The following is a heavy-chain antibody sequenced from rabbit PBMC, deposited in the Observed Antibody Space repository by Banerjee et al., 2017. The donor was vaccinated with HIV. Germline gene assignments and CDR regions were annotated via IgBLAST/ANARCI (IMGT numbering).Heavy chain of an antibody. CDR1: GFSFNNKYV. Sequence: QEQLEESGGDLVKPEGSLTLTCTASGFSFNNKYVMCWVRQAPGKGLEWIACINSNTGNTVYASWAKGPFTISKTSSTTVTLQGASLTAADTATYFCAGGGLGSTGYTYAFDPWGPGTLVTVS. J-gene: IGHJ2*01. V-gene: IGHV1S45*01. CDR2: INSNTGNT. CDR3: AGGGLGSTGYTYAFDP. D-gene: IGHD1-1*01.